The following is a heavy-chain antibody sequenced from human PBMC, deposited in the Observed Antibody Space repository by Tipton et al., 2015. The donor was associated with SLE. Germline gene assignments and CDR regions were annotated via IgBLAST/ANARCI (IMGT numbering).Heavy chain of an antibody. J-gene: IGHJ5*02. CDR2: ISYSGST. V-gene: IGHV4-59*01. CDR3: ARMDFWSGYYPRWFDP. CDR1: DGSINTYY. D-gene: IGHD3-3*01. Sequence: TLSLTCTVSDGSINTYYWSWIRQPPGKGLEWIGYISYSGSTNYNPSLKSRVTISVDTSENQFSLRLSSVTAADTAVYYCARMDFWSGYYPRWFDPWGQGTLVTVSS.